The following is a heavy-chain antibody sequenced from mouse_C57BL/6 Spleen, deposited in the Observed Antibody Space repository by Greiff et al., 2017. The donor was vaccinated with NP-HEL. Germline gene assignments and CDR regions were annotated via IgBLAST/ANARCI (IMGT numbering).Heavy chain of an antibody. CDR1: GYSITSGYY. J-gene: IGHJ3*01. D-gene: IGHD1-1*01. CDR3: ARGPSYYYGAY. Sequence: DVKLQESGPGLVKPSQSLSLTCSVTGYSITSGYYWNWIRQFPGNKLEWMGYISYDGSNNYNPSLKNRISITRDTSKNPFFLKLNSVTTEDTATYYGARGPSYYYGAYWGQGTLVTVSA. V-gene: IGHV3-6*01. CDR2: ISYDGSN.